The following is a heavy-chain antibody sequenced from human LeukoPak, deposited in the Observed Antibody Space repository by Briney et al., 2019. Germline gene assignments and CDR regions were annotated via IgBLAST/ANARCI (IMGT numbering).Heavy chain of an antibody. J-gene: IGHJ4*02. Sequence: GGSLRLSCAASGFTFSNAWMSWVRQAPGKGLEWVGRIKSKTDGGTTDYAAPVKGRFTISRDDSKNTLHLQMNSLKTEDTAVYYCTTVLSMVRGVRRRFDYWGQGTLVTVSS. CDR1: GFTFSNAW. V-gene: IGHV3-15*01. CDR2: IKSKTDGGTT. D-gene: IGHD3-10*01. CDR3: TTVLSMVRGVRRRFDY.